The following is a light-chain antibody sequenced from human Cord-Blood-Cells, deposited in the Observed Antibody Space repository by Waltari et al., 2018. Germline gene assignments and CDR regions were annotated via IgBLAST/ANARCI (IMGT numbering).Light chain of an antibody. Sequence: DIQMTQSPSTLSASVGDRVTITCRASQSISSWLAWYQQKPRKAPKLLIYKASSLESGVPSRFSGSVSGTEFTLTISSLQPDDFATYYCQQYNSYSPVTFGQGTKLEIK. CDR1: QSISSW. V-gene: IGKV1-5*03. J-gene: IGKJ2*01. CDR3: QQYNSYSPVT. CDR2: KAS.